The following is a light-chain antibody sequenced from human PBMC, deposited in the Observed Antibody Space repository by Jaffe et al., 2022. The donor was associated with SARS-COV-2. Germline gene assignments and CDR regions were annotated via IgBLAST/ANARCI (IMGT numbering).Light chain of an antibody. CDR2: EVT. V-gene: IGLV2-14*01. J-gene: IGLJ1*01. CDR1: SSDVGAYNY. CDR3: NSYTRATTKV. Sequence: QSALTQPASVSGSPGQSITISCTGTSSDVGAYNYVSWYQQHPGKAPKLIIYEVTNRPSGVPDRFSGSQSGNTASLTISGLQAEDEADYYCNSYTRATTKVFGTGTTVTVL.